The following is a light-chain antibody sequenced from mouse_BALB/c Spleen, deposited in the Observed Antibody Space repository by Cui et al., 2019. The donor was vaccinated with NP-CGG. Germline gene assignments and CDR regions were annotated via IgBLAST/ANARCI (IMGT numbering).Light chain of an antibody. CDR1: TGAVTTSNY. V-gene: IGLV1*01. Sequence: QAFVSQESALTTSPGETVTLTSRSSTGAVTTSNYANWVQEKPDHLFTGLIGGTNNRAPGVPARFSGSLIGDKAALTIIGAKTEDEATYFCALWYSNHWVFGGGTKLTVL. J-gene: IGLJ1*01. CDR2: GTN. CDR3: ALWYSNHWV.